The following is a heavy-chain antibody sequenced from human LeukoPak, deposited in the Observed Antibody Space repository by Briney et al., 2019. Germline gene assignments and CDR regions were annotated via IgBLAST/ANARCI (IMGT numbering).Heavy chain of an antibody. V-gene: IGHV3-20*04. CDR1: GFTFDDYG. J-gene: IGHJ6*02. CDR2: INWNGGST. Sequence: GGSLRPSCAASGFTFDDYGMSWVRQAPGKGLEWVSGINWNGGSTGYADSVKGRFTISRDNAKNSLYLQMNSLRAEDTALYYCATEPYYYDSSARDDYYYGMDVWGQGTTVTVSS. D-gene: IGHD3-22*01. CDR3: ATEPYYYDSSARDDYYYGMDV.